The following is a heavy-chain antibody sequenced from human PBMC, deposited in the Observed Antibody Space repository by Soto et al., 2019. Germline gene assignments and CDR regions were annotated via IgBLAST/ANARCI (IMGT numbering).Heavy chain of an antibody. D-gene: IGHD3-22*01. CDR3: ARHGPVVFTPFDY. CDR2: ISYSGIT. V-gene: IGHV4-39*01. Sequence: SETLSLTCTVSGGSISSGSYYWGWIRQPPGKGLEWIGSISYSGITYFKPSLKSRVTISVDTSKNQFSLQLSSVTAADTAVFYCARHGPVVFTPFDYWGQGTLVTVSS. CDR1: GGSISSGSYY. J-gene: IGHJ4*02.